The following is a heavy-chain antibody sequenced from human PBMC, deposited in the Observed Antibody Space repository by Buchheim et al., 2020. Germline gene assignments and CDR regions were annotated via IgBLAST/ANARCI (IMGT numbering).Heavy chain of an antibody. CDR1: GFSFSTKW. CDR3: ARDEI. V-gene: IGHV3-7*01. J-gene: IGHJ4*02. CDR2: IAPDGTEK. Sequence: EVQLVESGGGLVQPGGSLRLSCAASGFSFSTKWMSWVRQAPGRGLEWVANIAPDGTEKYYVDSVKGRFTISRDNTEDSLSLQMSGLRFEDTAVYYCARDEIWGQGTL.